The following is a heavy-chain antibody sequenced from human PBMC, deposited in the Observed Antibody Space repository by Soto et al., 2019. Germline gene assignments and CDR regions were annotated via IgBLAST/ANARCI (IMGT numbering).Heavy chain of an antibody. CDR2: IYYSGST. CDR3: ARISFWSGLYYFDY. Sequence: QLQLQESGPGLVKPSETLSLTCTVSGGSISSSSYYWGWIRQPPGKGLEWIGSIYYSGSTYYNPSFTCRVTISVDTSKNQFSLTLSSVTAADTAVYYCARISFWSGLYYFDYWGQGTLVTVSS. V-gene: IGHV4-39*01. D-gene: IGHD3-3*01. CDR1: GGSISSSSYY. J-gene: IGHJ4*02.